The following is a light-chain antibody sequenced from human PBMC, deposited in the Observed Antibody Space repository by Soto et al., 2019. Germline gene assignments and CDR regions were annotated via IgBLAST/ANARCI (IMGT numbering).Light chain of an antibody. Sequence: EIVLTQSPLSLPVTPGEPASISCRSSRNLLHSNGYYYLDWYLQKPGESPQLLLYLGSNRGSGVPDRFSGSGVCTDFTPIISRVEAEDVGVYFCAQGLATPFTFGGGTKVEIK. V-gene: IGKV2-28*01. CDR1: RNLLHSNGYYY. CDR3: AQGLATPFT. J-gene: IGKJ4*01. CDR2: LGS.